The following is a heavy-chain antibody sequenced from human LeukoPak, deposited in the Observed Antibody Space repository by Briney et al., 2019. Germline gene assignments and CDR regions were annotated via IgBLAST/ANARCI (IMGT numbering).Heavy chain of an antibody. CDR2: IFHTGST. J-gene: IGHJ4*02. V-gene: IGHV4-30-2*01. CDR1: GDSISGGAYS. Sequence: PSETLSLTCVVSGDSISGGAYSWSWIRQPPGKGLEWIGYIFHTGSTFYNPSLKSRLTISVDNSKNQFSLRLSSVTAADTAVYYCARGRGYYYDSSGFDYWGQGTLVTVSS. CDR3: ARGRGYYYDSSGFDY. D-gene: IGHD3-22*01.